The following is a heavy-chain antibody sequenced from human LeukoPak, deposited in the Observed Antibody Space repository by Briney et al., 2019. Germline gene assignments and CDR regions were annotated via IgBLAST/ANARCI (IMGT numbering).Heavy chain of an antibody. Sequence: GGSLRLSCAAPGFTFSSYWMSWVRQAPGKGLEWVANIKQDGSEKYYVDSVKGRFTISRDNAKNSLYLQMNSLRAGDTAVYYCARIPEYSSSWFFDYWGQGTLVTVSS. CDR3: ARIPEYSSSWFFDY. D-gene: IGHD6-13*01. J-gene: IGHJ4*02. CDR2: IKQDGSEK. V-gene: IGHV3-7*01. CDR1: GFTFSSYW.